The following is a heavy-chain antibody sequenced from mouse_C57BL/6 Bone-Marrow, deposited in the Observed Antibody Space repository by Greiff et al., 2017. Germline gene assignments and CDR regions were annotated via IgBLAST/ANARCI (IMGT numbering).Heavy chain of an antibody. Sequence: EVHLVESGPGLAKPSQTLSLTCSVTGYSITSDYWNWIRKFPGNKLEYMGYISYSGSTYYNPSLKSRISITRDTSKNQYYLQLNSVTTEDTATYYCARERAIYDGYTSYWYFDVWGTGTTVTVSS. CDR2: ISYSGST. D-gene: IGHD2-3*01. CDR3: ARERAIYDGYTSYWYFDV. J-gene: IGHJ1*03. V-gene: IGHV3-8*01. CDR1: GYSITSDY.